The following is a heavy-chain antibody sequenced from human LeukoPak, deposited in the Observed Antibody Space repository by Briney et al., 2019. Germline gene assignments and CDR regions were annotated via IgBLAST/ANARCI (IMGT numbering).Heavy chain of an antibody. Sequence: SVKVSCKASGGTFSSYAISWVRQAPGQGLEWMGGIIPIFGTANYAQKFQGRVTITADESTSTAYMELSSLRSEDTAVYYCARVDQLGYCSGGSCPTYFDYWGQETLVTVSS. J-gene: IGHJ4*02. CDR3: ARVDQLGYCSGGSCPTYFDY. D-gene: IGHD2-15*01. CDR2: IIPIFGTA. CDR1: GGTFSSYA. V-gene: IGHV1-69*13.